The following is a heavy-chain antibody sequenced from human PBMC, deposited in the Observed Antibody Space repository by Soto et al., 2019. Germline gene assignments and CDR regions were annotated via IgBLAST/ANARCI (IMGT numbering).Heavy chain of an antibody. D-gene: IGHD5-12*01. J-gene: IGHJ5*02. CDR3: AIVEGDIVATITWFDP. Sequence: GASVKVSCKASGGTFSSYAISWLRQSPGQGLEWMGGIIPIFGTANYAQKFQGRVTITADESTSTAYMELSSLRSEDTAVYYCAIVEGDIVATITWFDPWGQGTLVTVSS. CDR2: IIPIFGTA. CDR1: GGTFSSYA. V-gene: IGHV1-69*13.